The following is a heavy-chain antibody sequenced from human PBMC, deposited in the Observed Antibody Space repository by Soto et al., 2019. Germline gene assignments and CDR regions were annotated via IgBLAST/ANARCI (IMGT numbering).Heavy chain of an antibody. CDR2: IIPILGIA. V-gene: IGHV1-69*10. D-gene: IGHD5-12*01. J-gene: IGHJ3*02. CDR1: GGTFSSYA. CDR3: ARVRGYSGYDDAFDI. Sequence: ASVKVSCKASGGTFSSYAISWVRQAPGQGLEWMGGIIPILGIANYAQKFQGRVTITADKSTSTAYMELSSLRSEDTAGYYCARVRGYSGYDDAFDIWGQGTMVTVSS.